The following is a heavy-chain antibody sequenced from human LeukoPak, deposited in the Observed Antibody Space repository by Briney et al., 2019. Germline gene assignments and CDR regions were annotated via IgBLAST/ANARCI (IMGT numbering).Heavy chain of an antibody. D-gene: IGHD2-2*01. CDR3: AKDRGIVVVPTLFDY. Sequence: PGGSLRLSCAASGFTFSRYTMSWVRQAPGKGLEWVSGISGSGGTTRHADSVKGRFTISRDNSKNTLYLQMNSLRAEDTAVYYCAKDRGIVVVPTLFDYWGQGTLVTVSS. V-gene: IGHV3-23*01. CDR1: GFTFSRYT. CDR2: ISGSGGTT. J-gene: IGHJ4*02.